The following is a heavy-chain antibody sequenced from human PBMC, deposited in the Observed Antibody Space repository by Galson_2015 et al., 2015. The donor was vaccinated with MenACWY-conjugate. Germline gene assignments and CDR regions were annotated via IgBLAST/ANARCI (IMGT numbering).Heavy chain of an antibody. V-gene: IGHV1-69*13. D-gene: IGHD6-6*01. CDR1: GGTFSSYA. CDR3: ARPYNSSSRYYYYGMDV. CDR2: IIPIFGTA. Sequence: SVKVSCKASGGTFSSYAISWVRQAPGQGLEWMGGIIPIFGTANYAQKFQGRVTITADESTSTAYMELSSLRSEDTAVYYCARPYNSSSRYYYYGMDVWGQGTTVTVSS. J-gene: IGHJ6*02.